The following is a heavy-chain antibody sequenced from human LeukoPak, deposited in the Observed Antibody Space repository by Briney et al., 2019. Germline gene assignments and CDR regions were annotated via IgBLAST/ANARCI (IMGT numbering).Heavy chain of an antibody. CDR2: IYYSGST. J-gene: IGHJ4*02. Sequence: SETLSLTCTVSGGSISSYYWSWIRQPPGKGLEWNGYIYYSGSTNYNPSLKSRVTISVDTSKIQFSLKLSSVAAADTAVYYCARQGYSAYEILDYWGQGTLVTVSS. D-gene: IGHD5-12*01. CDR1: GGSISSYY. CDR3: ARQGYSAYEILDY. V-gene: IGHV4-59*08.